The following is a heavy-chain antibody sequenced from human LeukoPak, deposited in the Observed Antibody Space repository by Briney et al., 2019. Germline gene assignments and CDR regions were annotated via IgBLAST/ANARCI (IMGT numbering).Heavy chain of an antibody. Sequence: PGGSLRLSCAASGFTVSSNFVSWVRQAPGKGLEWVSSISSSSSYIYYADSVKGRFTISRDNAKNSLYLQMNSLRAEDTAVYYCARDPYYYDNANAFDIWGQGTMVTVSS. CDR2: ISSSSSYI. J-gene: IGHJ3*02. CDR1: GFTVSSNF. CDR3: ARDPYYYDNANAFDI. D-gene: IGHD3-22*01. V-gene: IGHV3-21*01.